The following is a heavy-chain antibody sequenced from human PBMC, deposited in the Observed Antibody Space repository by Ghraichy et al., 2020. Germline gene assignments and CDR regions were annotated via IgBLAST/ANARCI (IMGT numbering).Heavy chain of an antibody. V-gene: IGHV3-74*01. Sequence: ETLSLTCVASGFTFSSYWVHWVRQAPGRGLVWVSRINSDGSSTIYADSVKGRFTISRDNAKNTMYLQMNSLRAEDTAVYYCAKGTGGRGYYYAMDVWGQGTTVTVSS. CDR2: INSDGSST. CDR1: GFTFSSYW. CDR3: AKGTGGRGYYYAMDV. D-gene: IGHD7-27*01. J-gene: IGHJ6*02.